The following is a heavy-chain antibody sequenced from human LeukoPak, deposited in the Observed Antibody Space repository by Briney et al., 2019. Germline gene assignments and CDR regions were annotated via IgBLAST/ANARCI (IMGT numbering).Heavy chain of an antibody. CDR2: IYYSGST. D-gene: IGHD3-10*01. V-gene: IGHV4-31*11. Sequence: PSQTLSLTCAVYGGSFSGYYWSWIRQHPGKGLEWIGYIYYSGSTYYNPSLKSRVTISVDTSKNQFSLKLSPVTAADTAVYYCARGVLLWFGELSAPNWFDPWGQGTLVTVSS. CDR3: ARGVLLWFGELSAPNWFDP. J-gene: IGHJ5*02. CDR1: GGSFSGYY.